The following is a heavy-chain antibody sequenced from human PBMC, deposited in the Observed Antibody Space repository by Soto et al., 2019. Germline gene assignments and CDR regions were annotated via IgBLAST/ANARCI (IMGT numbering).Heavy chain of an antibody. Sequence: GGSLRLSCAGSGFTFSNYAMSWVRQAPGKGLEWVSAISSAVNTYYADSVKGRFTISRDNSKNTLSLQMNSLRAEDTAVYYCAKQVRDGTSSPYYFDYWGQGALVTVSS. CDR1: GFTFSNYA. CDR2: ISSAVNT. V-gene: IGHV3-23*01. D-gene: IGHD6-6*01. J-gene: IGHJ4*02. CDR3: AKQVRDGTSSPYYFDY.